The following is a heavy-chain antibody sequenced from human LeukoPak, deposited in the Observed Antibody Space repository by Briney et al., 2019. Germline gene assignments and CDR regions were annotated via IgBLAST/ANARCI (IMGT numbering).Heavy chain of an antibody. CDR2: INHSGSI. CDR1: GGSFSGYY. Sequence: SETLSLTCAVYGGSFSGYYWSWIRQPPGKGLEWIGEINHSGSINYNPSLKSRVTISVDTSKNQFSLKLSSVTAADTAVYYCARALPHYDILTGYPSPSPYYFGYWGQGTLVTVSS. J-gene: IGHJ4*02. V-gene: IGHV4-34*01. CDR3: ARALPHYDILTGYPSPSPYYFGY. D-gene: IGHD3-9*01.